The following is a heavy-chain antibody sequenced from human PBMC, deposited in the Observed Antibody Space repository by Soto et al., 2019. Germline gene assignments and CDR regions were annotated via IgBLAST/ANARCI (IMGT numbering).Heavy chain of an antibody. V-gene: IGHV3-33*03. CDR1: GFSFSSYG. Sequence: LXXSCAASGFSFSSYGMHWXRQAPGKGLDWVAVIWYDGSNKYYAESVKGRFTISRDNSKNTLYVQMNSLTVEDTAVYYCARAQYTGSYFDACDVWGQGTMVTVSS. D-gene: IGHD1-26*01. CDR3: ARAQYTGSYFDACDV. J-gene: IGHJ3*01. CDR2: IWYDGSNK.